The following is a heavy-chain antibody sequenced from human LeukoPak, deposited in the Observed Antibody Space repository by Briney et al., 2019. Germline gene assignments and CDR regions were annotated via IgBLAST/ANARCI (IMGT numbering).Heavy chain of an antibody. D-gene: IGHD1-26*01. J-gene: IGHJ5*02. V-gene: IGHV4-38-2*02. CDR1: AHSISNGFL. Sequence: SETLSLTCTASAHSISNGFLWGWIRQPPGKGLEWIASIYHSGTTYYNPSLKSRVTASVDTSKNQFSLRLSSATAADTAVYYCTRLSHVAGAAKVSWFDPWGQGTLVSVSS. CDR2: IYHSGTT. CDR3: TRLSHVAGAAKVSWFDP.